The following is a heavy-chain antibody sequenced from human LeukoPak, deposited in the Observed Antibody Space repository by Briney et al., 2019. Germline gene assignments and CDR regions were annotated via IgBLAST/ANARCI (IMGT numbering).Heavy chain of an antibody. CDR2: IYYSGST. Sequence: SETLSLTCTVSGGSISSGGYYWSWIRQHPGKGLEWIGYIYYSGSTYYNPSLKSRVTISVDTSKNQFSLKLSSVTAADTAVYYCARGPSAVVADFDYWGQGTLVTVSS. CDR3: ARGPSAVVADFDY. J-gene: IGHJ4*02. V-gene: IGHV4-31*03. CDR1: GGSISSGGYY. D-gene: IGHD5-12*01.